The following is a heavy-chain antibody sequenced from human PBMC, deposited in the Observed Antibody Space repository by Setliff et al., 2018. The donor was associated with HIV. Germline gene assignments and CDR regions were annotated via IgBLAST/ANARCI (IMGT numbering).Heavy chain of an antibody. D-gene: IGHD2-2*01. J-gene: IGHJ5*02. CDR3: ARGLGGYCSSVSCYEADH. CDR2: IDQSGST. V-gene: IGHV4-34*01. Sequence: SETLSLTCAVYGGSFSGYSWTWIRQPPGKGLEWIGEIDQSGSTNYNPSLKSRVTTSVDTSKNQFSLRLGSVTAADTAVYYCARGLGGYCSSVSCYEADHWGQGTLVTVSS. CDR1: GGSFSGYS.